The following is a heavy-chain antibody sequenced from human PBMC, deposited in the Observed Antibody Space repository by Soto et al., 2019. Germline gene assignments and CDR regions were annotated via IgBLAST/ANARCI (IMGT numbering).Heavy chain of an antibody. D-gene: IGHD6-19*01. Sequence: LQDRVTITRDTSASTAYMELSSLRSEDTALYYCARDGVAAGTFNFDYWGQGTLVTVSS. CDR3: ARDGVAAGTFNFDY. J-gene: IGHJ4*03. V-gene: IGHV1-3*01.